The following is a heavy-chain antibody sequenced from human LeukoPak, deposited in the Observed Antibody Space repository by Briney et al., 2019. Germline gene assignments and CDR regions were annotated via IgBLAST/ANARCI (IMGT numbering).Heavy chain of an antibody. Sequence: SETLSLTCSVNGGSFSGYYWTWIRQPPGKGLEWIGEINHSGSTNYNPSLKSRVTISVDTYKNQFSLKLSSVTAADTAVYYCARVGQQLVTGWFDPWGQGTLVTVSS. D-gene: IGHD6-13*01. J-gene: IGHJ5*02. CDR1: GGSFSGYY. CDR2: INHSGST. V-gene: IGHV4-34*01. CDR3: ARVGQQLVTGWFDP.